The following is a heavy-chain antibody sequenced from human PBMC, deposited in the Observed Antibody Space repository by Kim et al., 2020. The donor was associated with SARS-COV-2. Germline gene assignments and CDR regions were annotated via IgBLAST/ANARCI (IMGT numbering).Heavy chain of an antibody. CDR1: GYTFTDYF. CDR2: INTDGGET. V-gene: IGHV1-2*02. CDR3: VRYTAPSGAWWFET. D-gene: IGHD5-18*01. J-gene: IGHJ5*02. Sequence: ASVKVSCKTFGYTFTDYFIHWGRRAPGQGFQWMGWINTDGGETYYAQKFQGRLTFTTDRSIRTAYMELKWLTSDDTAVFYCVRYTAPSGAWWFETWGQGTLVTVS.